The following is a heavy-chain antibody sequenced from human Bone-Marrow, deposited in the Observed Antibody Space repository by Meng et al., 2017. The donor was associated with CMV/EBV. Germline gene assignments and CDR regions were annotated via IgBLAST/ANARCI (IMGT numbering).Heavy chain of an antibody. V-gene: IGHV1-69*01. D-gene: IGHD2-15*01. CDR2: IIPIFGTA. Sequence: GTFSSYAISWVRQAPGQGLEWMGGIIPIFGTANYAQKFQGRVTITADESTSTAYMELSSLRSEDTAVYYCARDRIPVAATPFVAFGYWGQGTLVTVSS. CDR1: GTFSSYA. J-gene: IGHJ4*02. CDR3: ARDRIPVAATPFVAFGY.